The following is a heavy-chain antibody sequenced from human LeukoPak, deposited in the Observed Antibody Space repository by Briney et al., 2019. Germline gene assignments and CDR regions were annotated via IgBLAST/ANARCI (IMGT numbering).Heavy chain of an antibody. CDR3: ARSLRLGELSSPALGY. D-gene: IGHD3-16*02. J-gene: IGHJ4*02. Sequence: SETLSLTCTVSGGSISSGSYHWSWIRQPAGKGLEWIGRIYTSGSTNYNPSLKSRVTISVDTSKNQFSLRLSSVTAADTAVYYCARSLRLGELSSPALGYWGQGTLVTVSS. V-gene: IGHV4-61*02. CDR2: IYTSGST. CDR1: GGSISSGSYH.